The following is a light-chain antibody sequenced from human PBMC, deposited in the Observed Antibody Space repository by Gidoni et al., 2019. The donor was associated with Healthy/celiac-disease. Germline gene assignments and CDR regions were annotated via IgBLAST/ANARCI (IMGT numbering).Light chain of an antibody. CDR3: QQYYSTPQT. V-gene: IGKV4-1*01. CDR2: WAS. Sequence: DIVMTQSPDSLAVSLGARATINCKSSQSVLYSSNNKNYLAWYQQKPGQPPKLPIYWASTRESGVPDRFSGSGSGTDFTLTISSLPAEDVAVYYCQQYYSTPQTFGQGTKVEIK. J-gene: IGKJ1*01. CDR1: QSVLYSSNNKNY.